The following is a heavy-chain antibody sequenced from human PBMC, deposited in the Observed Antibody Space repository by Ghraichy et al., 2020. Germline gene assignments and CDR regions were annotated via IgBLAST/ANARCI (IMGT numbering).Heavy chain of an antibody. V-gene: IGHV3-33*01. J-gene: IGHJ4*02. CDR3: ARKQLVREDYFDY. CDR2: IWYDGSNK. CDR1: GFTFSSYG. D-gene: IGHD6-6*01. Sequence: GGSLRLSCAASGFTFSSYGMHWVRQAPGKGLEWVAVIWYDGSNKYYADSVKGRFTISRDNSKNTLYLQMNSLRAEDTAVYYCARKQLVREDYFDYWGQGTLVTVSS.